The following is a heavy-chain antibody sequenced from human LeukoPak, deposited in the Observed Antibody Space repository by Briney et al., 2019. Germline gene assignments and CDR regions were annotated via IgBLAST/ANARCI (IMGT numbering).Heavy chain of an antibody. CDR1: GGSISSYY. D-gene: IGHD4-17*01. CDR3: ARLATYGGNSRGNDY. V-gene: IGHV4-59*01. Sequence: SETLSLTCTVSGGSISSYYWSWIRQPPGKGLEWIGYIYYSGSTNYNPSLKSRVTISVDTSKNQFSLKLSSVTAADTAVYYCARLATYGGNSRGNDYWGQGTLVTVSS. J-gene: IGHJ4*02. CDR2: IYYSGST.